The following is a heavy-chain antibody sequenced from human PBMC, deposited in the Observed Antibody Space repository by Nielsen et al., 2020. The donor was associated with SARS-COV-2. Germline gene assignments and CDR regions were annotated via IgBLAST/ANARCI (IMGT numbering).Heavy chain of an antibody. CDR2: ISGSGGST. CDR3: ANAGGSDYYGMDV. CDR1: GFTFSSYA. Sequence: LSLTCAASGFTFSSYAMHWVRQAPGKGLEWVSAISGSGGSTYYADSVKGRFTISRDNAKNSLYLQMNSLRAEDTALYYCANAGGSDYYGMDVWGQGTTVTVSS. J-gene: IGHJ6*02. V-gene: IGHV3-23*01. D-gene: IGHD3-16*01.